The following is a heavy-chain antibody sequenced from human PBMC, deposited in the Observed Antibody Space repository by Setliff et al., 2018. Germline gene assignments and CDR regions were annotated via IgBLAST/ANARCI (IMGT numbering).Heavy chain of an antibody. Sequence: SETLSLTCAVYGGSFSGYYSSWIRQPPGKGLEWIGEINHSGSTNYNPSLKSRVTISVDTSKNQFSLKLSSVTAADTAVYYCARYYDSSGYYDADFDYWGQGTLVTVSS. D-gene: IGHD3-22*01. CDR2: INHSGST. CDR3: ARYYDSSGYYDADFDY. V-gene: IGHV4-34*01. CDR1: GGSFSGYY. J-gene: IGHJ4*02.